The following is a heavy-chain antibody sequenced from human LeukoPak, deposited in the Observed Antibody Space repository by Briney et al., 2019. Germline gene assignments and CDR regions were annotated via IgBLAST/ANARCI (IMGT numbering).Heavy chain of an antibody. D-gene: IGHD5-12*01. J-gene: IGHJ4*02. CDR2: IKQDGSEK. Sequence: GSLRLSCAASGFTFISYWMSWVRQAPGKGLEWVANIKQDGSEKYYVDSVKGRFTISRDNAKNSLYLQMNSLRAEDTAVYYCARLRGYSGYDRPFDYWGQGTLVTVSS. CDR3: ARLRGYSGYDRPFDY. V-gene: IGHV3-7*01. CDR1: GFTFISYW.